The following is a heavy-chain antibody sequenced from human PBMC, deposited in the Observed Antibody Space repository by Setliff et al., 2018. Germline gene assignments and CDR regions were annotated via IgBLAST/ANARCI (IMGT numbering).Heavy chain of an antibody. CDR3: ARPIESSRWHPFDS. CDR1: EYSFIDYW. D-gene: IGHD2-2*01. V-gene: IGHV5-10-1*01. J-gene: IGHJ5*01. CDR2: VDPSDSYA. Sequence: PGESLKISCRGSEYSFIDYWISWVRQKPGGGLEWMGKVDPSDSYATYGPSFQGNVIISVDTSINTVYLQWSRLEASDSGIYYCARPIESSRWHPFDSWGQGTLVTVSS.